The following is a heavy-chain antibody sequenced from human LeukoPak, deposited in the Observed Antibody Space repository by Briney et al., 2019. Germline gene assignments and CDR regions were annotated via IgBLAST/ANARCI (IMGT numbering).Heavy chain of an antibody. CDR1: GFNFSIYA. Sequence: GGSLRLSCAASGFNFSIYAMSWLRQAPGKGLEWFSAISGRGGSTYYADSMKGRFTISRDNYKNTLYLQMNSLRAEDTAVYYCAKEEGSSWYDRYYYYMDVWGKGTTVTVSS. V-gene: IGHV3-23*01. J-gene: IGHJ6*03. CDR2: ISGRGGST. D-gene: IGHD6-13*01. CDR3: AKEEGSSWYDRYYYYMDV.